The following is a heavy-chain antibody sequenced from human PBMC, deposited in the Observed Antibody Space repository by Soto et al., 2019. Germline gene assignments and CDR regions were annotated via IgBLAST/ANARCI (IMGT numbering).Heavy chain of an antibody. CDR3: ARTPWDGYTVYYFAY. J-gene: IGHJ4*02. D-gene: IGHD5-18*01. CDR2: IYHSGST. CDR1: GGSISSSNW. V-gene: IGHV4-4*02. Sequence: QVQLQESGPGLVKPSGTLSLTCAVSGGSISSSNWWSWVRQPPGKGLEWIGEIYHSGSTNYNPSLTSRVTISVDKSHNEFFLKLRSVTAADTAVYSCARTPWDGYTVYYFAYLGQGTLVTVSS.